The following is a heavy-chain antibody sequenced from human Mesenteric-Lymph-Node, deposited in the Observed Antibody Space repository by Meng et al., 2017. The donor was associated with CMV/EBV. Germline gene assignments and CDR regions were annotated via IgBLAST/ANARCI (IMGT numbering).Heavy chain of an antibody. Sequence: GGSLRLSCAASGFPFSSYSMNWVRQAPGKGLEWVSSISSSSSYIYYADSVKGRFTISRDNAKDSLYLQLNSLRAEDTAVYYCVRGYSTNWNQPAYFDYWGQGALVTVSS. V-gene: IGHV3-21*01. J-gene: IGHJ4*02. CDR2: ISSSSSYI. D-gene: IGHD1-1*01. CDR1: GFPFSSYS. CDR3: VRGYSTNWNQPAYFDY.